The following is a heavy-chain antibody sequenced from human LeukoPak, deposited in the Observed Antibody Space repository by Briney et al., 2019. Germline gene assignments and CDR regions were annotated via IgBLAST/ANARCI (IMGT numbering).Heavy chain of an antibody. CDR3: ARDLLSPGVTTGVDAFDI. D-gene: IGHD4-17*01. CDR2: IIPIFGTA. Sequence: SVKVSCKASGGTFSSYAISWVRQAPGQGLEWMGGIIPIFGTANYAQKFQGRVTITADESTSTAYMGLSSLRSEDTAVYYCARDLLSPGVTTGVDAFDIWGQGTMVTVSS. V-gene: IGHV1-69*01. J-gene: IGHJ3*02. CDR1: GGTFSSYA.